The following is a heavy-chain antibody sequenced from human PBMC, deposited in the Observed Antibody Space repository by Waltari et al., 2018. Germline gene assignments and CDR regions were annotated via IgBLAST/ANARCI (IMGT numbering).Heavy chain of an antibody. D-gene: IGHD6-13*01. CDR2: IIPILGIA. CDR3: ARAGYSSSSLGGRDGMDV. Sequence: QVQLVQSGAEVKKPGSSVKVSCKASGGTFSSYAISWVRQAPGQGLEWMGRIIPILGIANYAQKFQGRVTITADKSTSTADMELSRLRAEDTAVYYCARAGYSSSSLGGRDGMDVWGQGTTVTVSS. J-gene: IGHJ6*02. CDR1: GGTFSSYA. V-gene: IGHV1-69*04.